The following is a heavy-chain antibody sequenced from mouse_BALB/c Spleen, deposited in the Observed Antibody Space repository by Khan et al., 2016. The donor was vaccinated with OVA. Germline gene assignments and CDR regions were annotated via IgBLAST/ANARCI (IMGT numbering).Heavy chain of an antibody. J-gene: IGHJ3*01. CDR2: IYPGNVNT. D-gene: IGHD2-1*01. Sequence: QVQLQQSGPELVKPGASVRISCKASGYTFTDYYINWMKQRPGQGLDWIGWIYPGNVNTKYHEKFKDKATLTAAKSSRPAYMPLSSLTSEYAAVDFCAREGYYGNYRAWFADGGQGTLVTVSA. CDR1: GYTFTDYY. CDR3: AREGYYGNYRAWFAD. V-gene: IGHV1S56*01.